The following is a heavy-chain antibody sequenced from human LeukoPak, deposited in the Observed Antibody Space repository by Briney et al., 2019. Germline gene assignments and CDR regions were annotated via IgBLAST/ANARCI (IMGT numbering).Heavy chain of an antibody. CDR2: ISSSSSYT. J-gene: IGHJ6*02. CDR1: GFTFSDYY. Sequence: GGSLRLSCAASGFTFSDYYMSWIRQAPGKGLEWVSYISSSSSYTNYADSVKGRFTISRDNAKNSLYLQMSSLRAEDTAVYYCARGTTVTPYYYYGMDVWGQGTTVTVSS. CDR3: ARGTTVTPYYYYGMDV. D-gene: IGHD4-17*01. V-gene: IGHV3-11*06.